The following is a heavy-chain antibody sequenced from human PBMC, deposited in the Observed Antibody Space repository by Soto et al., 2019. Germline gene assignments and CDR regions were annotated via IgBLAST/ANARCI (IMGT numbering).Heavy chain of an antibody. Sequence: PGGSLRLSCAASAFNFRDYWMSWVRQAPGKGLEWVAKINEDGSEKYYVDSVKGRFTISRDNAKNSLYLQMNGLTVEDTAMYYCARASSSTSGAIDYWGQGTLVTVSS. V-gene: IGHV3-7*04. CDR1: AFNFRDYW. CDR2: INEDGSEK. CDR3: ARASSSTSGAIDY. D-gene: IGHD2-2*01. J-gene: IGHJ4*02.